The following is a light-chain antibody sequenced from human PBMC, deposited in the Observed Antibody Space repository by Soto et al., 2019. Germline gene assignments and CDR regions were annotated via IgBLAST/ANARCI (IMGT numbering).Light chain of an antibody. CDR2: EVS. Sequence: QSALTQPASVSGSPGQSITISCTGTSSDVGGYNYVSWYQQHPGKAPKLMIYEVSNRPSGVSNRFSGSKSGNTASLTLSGLQAEDEADYYCSSYTSSSIDYVFGTGTKVTAL. CDR1: SSDVGGYNY. V-gene: IGLV2-14*01. CDR3: SSYTSSSIDYV. J-gene: IGLJ1*01.